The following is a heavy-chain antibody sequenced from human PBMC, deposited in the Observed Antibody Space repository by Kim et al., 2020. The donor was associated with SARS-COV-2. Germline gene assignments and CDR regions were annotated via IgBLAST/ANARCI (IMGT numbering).Heavy chain of an antibody. CDR1: GFTFSSYA. CDR3: ARVLPRDYGDYLHYYYGMDV. CDR2: ISYDGSNK. Sequence: GGSLRLSCAASGFTFSSYAMHWVRQAPGKGLEWVAVISYDGSNKYYADSVKGRFTISRDNSKNTLYLQMNSLRAEDTAVYYCARVLPRDYGDYLHYYYGMDVWGQGTTVTVSS. J-gene: IGHJ6*02. V-gene: IGHV3-30*04. D-gene: IGHD4-17*01.